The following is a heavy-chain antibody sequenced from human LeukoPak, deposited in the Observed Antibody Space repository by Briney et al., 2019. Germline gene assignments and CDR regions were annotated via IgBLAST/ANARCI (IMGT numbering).Heavy chain of an antibody. Sequence: VASVKVSCKASGYTFTIYDMSWVGQATGQGREWMGWMNPNSGNAGYAQRFQGRVTMTRNNSIRTAYMELTSLRSEDTAVYYCGRPLQRGSWTQRALDYWGQGTLVTVSS. CDR2: MNPNSGNA. V-gene: IGHV1-8*01. CDR3: GRPLQRGSWTQRALDY. CDR1: GYTFTIYD. D-gene: IGHD3-10*01. J-gene: IGHJ4*02.